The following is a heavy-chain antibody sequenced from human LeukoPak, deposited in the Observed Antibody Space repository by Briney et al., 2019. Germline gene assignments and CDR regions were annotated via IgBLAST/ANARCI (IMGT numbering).Heavy chain of an antibody. CDR2: IYTSVST. J-gene: IGHJ4*02. CDR3: ARAPYYASGPYSFDY. V-gene: IGHV4-61*02. D-gene: IGHD3-10*01. CDR1: GGSISSGSYY. Sequence: SETLSLTCTVSGGSISSGSYYWSWIRQPAGKGLEWIGRIYTSVSTNYNPSLKSRVTISVDTSKNQFSLKLSSVTAADTAVYYCARAPYYASGPYSFDYWGQGTLVTVSS.